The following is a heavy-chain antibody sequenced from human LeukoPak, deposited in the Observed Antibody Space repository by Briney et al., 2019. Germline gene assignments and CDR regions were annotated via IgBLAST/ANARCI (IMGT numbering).Heavy chain of an antibody. CDR1: GFTFSSYE. J-gene: IGHJ4*02. CDR2: ISSSGSTI. V-gene: IGHV3-48*03. CDR3: AKGSARGVAGTILDY. D-gene: IGHD6-19*01. Sequence: GGSLRLSCAASGFTFSSYEMNWVRQAPGKGLEWVSYISSSGSTIYYADSVKARITISRDNSKNMLYLQMNSLRAEDTAVYYCAKGSARGVAGTILDYWGQGTLVTVSS.